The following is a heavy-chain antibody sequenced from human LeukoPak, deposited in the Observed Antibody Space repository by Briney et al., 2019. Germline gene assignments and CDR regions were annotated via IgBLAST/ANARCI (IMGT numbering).Heavy chain of an antibody. V-gene: IGHV3-48*04. CDR3: ARDRGDIVAINY. CDR2: ISSSGSTI. CDR1: GFTFSSYA. J-gene: IGHJ4*02. Sequence: GGSLRLSCAASGFTFSSYAMTWVRQAPGKGLEWVSYISSSGSTICYADSVKGRFTISRDNAKNSLYLQMNSLRAEDTAVYYCARDRGDIVAINYWGQGTLVTVSS. D-gene: IGHD5-12*01.